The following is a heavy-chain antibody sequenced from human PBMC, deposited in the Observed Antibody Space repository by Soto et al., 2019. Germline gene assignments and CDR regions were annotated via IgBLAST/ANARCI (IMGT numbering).Heavy chain of an antibody. CDR2: IKSEPDGGTI. J-gene: IGHJ4*02. V-gene: IGHV3-15*05. D-gene: IGHD1-26*01. CDR3: TTSWEWEKLYFDY. CDR1: GFTFSNAW. Sequence: EVQLVESGGGLVKPGGSLSLACAAYGFTFSNAWITWVRQPPGKGLEWVGQIKSEPDGGTIDYATPVKGRFTISRDDSKNTLYLQMNNLNTEDTGVYYCTTSWEWEKLYFDYWGQGTLVTVSS.